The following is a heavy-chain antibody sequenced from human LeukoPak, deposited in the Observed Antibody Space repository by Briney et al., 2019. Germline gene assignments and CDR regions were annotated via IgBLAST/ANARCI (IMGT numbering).Heavy chain of an antibody. V-gene: IGHV1-18*01. Sequence: GASVKVSCKASGYTLTSYGISWVRQAPGQGLEWRGSISAYNGNTNYAQKLQGRVTMTTDTSTSTAYMELRSLRSDDTAVYYCARGQYYYDSSGFPTPLFDYWGQGTLVTVSS. CDR1: GYTLTSYG. CDR2: ISAYNGNT. CDR3: ARGQYYYDSSGFPTPLFDY. J-gene: IGHJ4*02. D-gene: IGHD3-22*01.